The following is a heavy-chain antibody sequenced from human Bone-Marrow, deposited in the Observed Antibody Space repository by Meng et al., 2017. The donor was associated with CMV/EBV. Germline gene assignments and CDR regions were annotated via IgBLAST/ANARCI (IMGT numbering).Heavy chain of an antibody. CDR2: TSSSSSYI. J-gene: IGHJ4*02. CDR3: AISSVVVVAADFDY. V-gene: IGHV3-21*01. CDR1: GFTFRSYS. Sequence: GESLKISCAASGFTFRSYSMNWVRQAPGKGLEWVSSTSSSSSYIYYADSLKGRFTISRDNAKNPLYLQMNSLRAEDTAVYYCAISSVVVVAADFDYWGRGTLVTVSS. D-gene: IGHD2-15*01.